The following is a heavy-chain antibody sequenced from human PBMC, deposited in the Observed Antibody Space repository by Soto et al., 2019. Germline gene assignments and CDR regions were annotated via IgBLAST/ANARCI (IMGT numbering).Heavy chain of an antibody. Sequence: PGGSLRLSCAASGFTFTNAWMSWVRQAPGKGLEWVGRIKSKTDGGTTDYAAPVKGRFTISRDDSKNTLYLQMNSLKTEDTAVYYCTTARGTYGDEYFQHWGQGTLVTVSS. J-gene: IGHJ1*01. V-gene: IGHV3-15*01. CDR2: IKSKTDGGTT. CDR1: GFTFTNAW. CDR3: TTARGTYGDEYFQH. D-gene: IGHD4-17*01.